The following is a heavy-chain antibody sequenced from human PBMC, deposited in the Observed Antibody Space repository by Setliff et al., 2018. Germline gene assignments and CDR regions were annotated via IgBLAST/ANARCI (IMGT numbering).Heavy chain of an antibody. Sequence: ASVKVSCKASGYMFRSYGINWMRQAPGQGFEWMGWISAYNDNTKSSQKFQDRITISRDNPRSTLYLQMNSLRAEDTALYYCANYEQRPRNLDYWGQGTLVTVSS. CDR1: GYMFRSYG. D-gene: IGHD3-3*01. CDR3: ANYEQRPRNLDY. V-gene: IGHV1-18*04. CDR2: ISAYNDNT. J-gene: IGHJ4*02.